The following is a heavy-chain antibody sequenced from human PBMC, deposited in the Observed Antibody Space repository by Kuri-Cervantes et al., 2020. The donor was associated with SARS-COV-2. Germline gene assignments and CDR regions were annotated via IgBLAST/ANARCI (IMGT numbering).Heavy chain of an antibody. CDR1: GLTFRSYS. J-gene: IGHJ4*02. V-gene: IGHV3-21*01. CDR3: ARDLRGYCSGGSCYW. D-gene: IGHD2-15*01. CDR2: ITSDSRYI. Sequence: GGSLRLSCAASGLTFRSYSMNWVRQSPGKGLEWVASITSDSRYIYYAGSVKGRFTISRDNAKNSLYLEMNSLRAEDTAVYYCARDLRGYCSGGSCYWGGQGTLVTVSS.